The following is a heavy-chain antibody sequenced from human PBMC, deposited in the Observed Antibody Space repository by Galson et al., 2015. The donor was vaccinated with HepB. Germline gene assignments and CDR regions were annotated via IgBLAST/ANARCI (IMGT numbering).Heavy chain of an antibody. CDR2: ISGSGGST. CDR3: AKDLRFLEWLLDY. D-gene: IGHD3-3*01. CDR1: GFTFSSYA. J-gene: IGHJ4*02. V-gene: IGHV3-23*01. Sequence: SLRLSCAASGFTFSSYAMSWVRQAPGKGLEWVSAISGSGGSTYYADSVKGRFTISRDNSKNTLYLQMNSLRAEDTAVYYCAKDLRFLEWLLDYWGQGTLVTVSS.